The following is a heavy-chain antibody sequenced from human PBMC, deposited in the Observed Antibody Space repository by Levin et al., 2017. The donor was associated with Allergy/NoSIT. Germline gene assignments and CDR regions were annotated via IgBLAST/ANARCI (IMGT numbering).Heavy chain of an antibody. Sequence: GSLRLSCVASGFTSGWYWLRWVRQAPGKGLQWVATINEEGSTKFYADSVMGRFSITTDNARSAVYLQMNSLRADDTAVYFCFVSGRSTVSRSDPWGQGTLVTVSS. J-gene: IGHJ5*02. CDR1: GFTSGWYW. CDR2: INEEGSTK. CDR3: FVSGRSTVSRSDP. D-gene: IGHD3-10*01. V-gene: IGHV3-7*02.